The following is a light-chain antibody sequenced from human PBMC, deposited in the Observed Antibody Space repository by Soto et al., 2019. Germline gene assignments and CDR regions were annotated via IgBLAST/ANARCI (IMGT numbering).Light chain of an antibody. Sequence: QSALTQPASVSGSPGQSITISCTGTSSDVGTYNYVSWHQHHPGKAPKLIIYEVSNRPSGVSNRFSGSKSGSTASLTISGLQAEDEADYQCTSYTRDTDLVFGNGTKVTV. CDR2: EVS. CDR3: TSYTRDTDLV. J-gene: IGLJ1*01. V-gene: IGLV2-14*01. CDR1: SSDVGTYNY.